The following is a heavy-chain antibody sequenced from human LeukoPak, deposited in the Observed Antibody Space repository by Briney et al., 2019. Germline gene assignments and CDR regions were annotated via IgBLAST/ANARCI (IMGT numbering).Heavy chain of an antibody. CDR2: MNPNSGNT. CDR3: AREPYYYGSGSYYPFDP. V-gene: IGHV1-8*01. CDR1: GYTFISYD. D-gene: IGHD3-10*01. J-gene: IGHJ5*02. Sequence: ASVKVSCKASGYTFISYDINWVRRATGQGLEWMGWMNPNSGNTGYAQKFQGRVSMTRNTSISTAYMELSSLRSEDTAVYYCAREPYYYGSGSYYPFDPWGQGTLVTVSS.